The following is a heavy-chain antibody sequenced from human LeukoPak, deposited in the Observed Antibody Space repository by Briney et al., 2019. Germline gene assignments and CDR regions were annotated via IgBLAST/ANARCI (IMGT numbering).Heavy chain of an antibody. CDR2: ISGSGDST. V-gene: IGHV3-23*01. Sequence: GGTLRLSCAASGFTFSRYGMSWVRQAPGKGLEWVSAISGSGDSTYYADSVKGRFTISRDNSKNTLYLQMNSLRAEDTAVYYCAKSYYGSEFDYWGQGTLVTVSS. J-gene: IGHJ4*02. CDR3: AKSYYGSEFDY. CDR1: GFTFSRYG. D-gene: IGHD3-10*01.